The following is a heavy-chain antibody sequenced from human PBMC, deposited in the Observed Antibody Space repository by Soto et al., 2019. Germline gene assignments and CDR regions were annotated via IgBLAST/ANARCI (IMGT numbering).Heavy chain of an antibody. D-gene: IGHD3-10*01. CDR2: IYYSGST. CDR3: AGNEYYYGSGSFDP. CDR1: GGSISSYY. V-gene: IGHV4-59*01. Sequence: PSETLSLTCTVSGGSISSYYWSWIRQPPGKGLEWIGYIYYSGSTNYNPSLKSRVTISVDTSKNQFSLKLSSVTAADTAVYYCAGNEYYYGSGSFDPWGQGTLVTVSS. J-gene: IGHJ5*02.